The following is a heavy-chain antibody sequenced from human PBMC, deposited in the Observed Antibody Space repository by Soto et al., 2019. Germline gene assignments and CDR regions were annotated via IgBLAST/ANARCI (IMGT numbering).Heavy chain of an antibody. J-gene: IGHJ4*02. CDR2: ISSGSSYI. CDR1: GFTFSTYT. CDR3: ARGATTVSTGVDY. D-gene: IGHD4-17*01. Sequence: EVQLVESGGGLVKPGGSLRLSCAASGFTFSTYTMNWVRQAPGKGLEWVSSISSGSSYIYYADSVRGRFTISRDNPKNSLDLQMTSLRAEDTAVYFCARGATTVSTGVDYWGQGTLVTVSS. V-gene: IGHV3-21*01.